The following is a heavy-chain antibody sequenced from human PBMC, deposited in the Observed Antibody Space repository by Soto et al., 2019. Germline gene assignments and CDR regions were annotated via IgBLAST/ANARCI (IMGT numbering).Heavy chain of an antibody. CDR1: GYTFTSYG. CDR3: ARDRSGPISSSWSFLYYYYGMDV. V-gene: IGHV1-18*01. CDR2: ISAYNGNT. D-gene: IGHD6-13*01. J-gene: IGHJ6*02. Sequence: ALLKVSCEASGYTFTSYGISWVRQAPGQGLEWMGWISAYNGNTNYAQKLQGRVTMTTDTSTSTAYMELRSLRSDDTAVYYCARDRSGPISSSWSFLYYYYGMDVWGQGTTVTVSS.